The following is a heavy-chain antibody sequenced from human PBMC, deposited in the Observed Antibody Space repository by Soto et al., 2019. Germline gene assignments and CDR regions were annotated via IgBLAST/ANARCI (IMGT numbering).Heavy chain of an antibody. CDR2: ISGSGGST. D-gene: IGHD5-12*01. J-gene: IGHJ4*02. V-gene: IGHV3-23*01. Sequence: GGSLRLSCAASGFTFSSYAMSWVRQAPGKGLEWVSAISGSGGSTYYADSVKGRFTISRDNSKNTLYLQMNSLRAEDTAVYYCAKAGYSGYDYLVDYWGQGTLVTVSS. CDR1: GFTFSSYA. CDR3: AKAGYSGYDYLVDY.